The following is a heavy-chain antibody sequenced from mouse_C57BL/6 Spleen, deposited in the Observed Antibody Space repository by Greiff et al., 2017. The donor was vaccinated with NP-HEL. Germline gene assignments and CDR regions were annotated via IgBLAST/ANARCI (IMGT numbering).Heavy chain of an antibody. CDR2: INPSNGGT. CDR3: ARSPFGYGSSYVRAY. D-gene: IGHD1-1*01. CDR1: GYTFTSYW. J-gene: IGHJ3*01. V-gene: IGHV1-53*01. Sequence: QVQLKESGTELVKPGASVKLSCKASGYTFTSYWMHWVKQRPGQGLEWIGNINPSNGGTNYNEKFKSKATLTVDKSSSTAYMQLSSLTSEDSAVYYCARSPFGYGSSYVRAYWGQGTLVTVSA.